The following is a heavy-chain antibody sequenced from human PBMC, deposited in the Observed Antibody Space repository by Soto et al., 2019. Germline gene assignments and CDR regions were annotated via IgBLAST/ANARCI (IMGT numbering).Heavy chain of an antibody. D-gene: IGHD3-10*01. CDR2: TIPIFDTP. CDR3: ARDREDGSGTKYKWFDS. J-gene: IGHJ5*01. CDR1: GGTFGNLG. V-gene: IGHV1-69*01. Sequence: QMQLVQSGAEVKKPGSSVKISCKASGGTFGNLGISWLRQAPGQGLEWMGGTIPIFDTPHYAEKFRDRVTSTADATTTAYLELTSLTSADTATYYCARDREDGSGTKYKWFDSWGQGTLVTVSS.